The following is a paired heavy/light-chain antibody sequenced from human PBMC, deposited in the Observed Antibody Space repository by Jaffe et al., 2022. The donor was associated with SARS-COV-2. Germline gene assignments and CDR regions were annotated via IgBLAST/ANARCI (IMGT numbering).Heavy chain of an antibody. D-gene: IGHD6-19*01. V-gene: IGHV3-7*01. CDR3: ARGSGSS. J-gene: IGHJ5*02. Sequence: EVQLVESGGGLVQPGGSLRLSCVVSGFTFSNIWMGWVRQAPGKGLECVATIKDDGTAKYYVDSVKGRFTISRDNAKNSLYLQMNSLRAEDTAVYYCARGSGSSWGQGTLVTVSS. CDR2: IKDDGTAK. CDR1: GFTFSNIW.
Light chain of an antibody. CDR2: EVS. Sequence: DVVVTQSPLSLPVTLGQPASISCRSSQSLVYSDGNTYLNWFQQRPGQSPRRLIYEVSNRDSGVPDRFSGSGSGTDFTLKISRVEAEDIGVYYCMQRTHWPWTFGQGTKLEIK. CDR3: MQRTHWPWT. V-gene: IGKV2-30*01. J-gene: IGKJ2*01. CDR1: QSLVYSDGNTY.